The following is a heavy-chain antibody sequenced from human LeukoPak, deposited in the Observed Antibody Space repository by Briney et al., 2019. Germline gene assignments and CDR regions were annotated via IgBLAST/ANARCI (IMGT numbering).Heavy chain of an antibody. CDR2: ISSSGSTI. Sequence: SGGSLRLSCAASGFTFSSYEMTWVRQAPGKGLEWVSYISSSGSTIYYADSVKGRFTISRDNAKNSLYLQMNSLRAEDTAVYYCARDHPPYDYWGQGTLVTVSS. V-gene: IGHV3-48*03. J-gene: IGHJ4*02. CDR3: ARDHPPYDY. CDR1: GFTFSSYE.